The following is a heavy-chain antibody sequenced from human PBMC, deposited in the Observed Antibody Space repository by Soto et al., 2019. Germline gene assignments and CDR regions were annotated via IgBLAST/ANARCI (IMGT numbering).Heavy chain of an antibody. CDR3: ARDRGYYDSSGYFDY. Sequence: LRLSCAASGFIFSDYYMSWIRQAPGKGLEWISYISSSDNIIYYADSVKGRFTISRDNAKNSLYLQMNSLRAEDTAVYYCARDRGYYDSSGYFDYWGQGTLVTVSS. D-gene: IGHD3-22*01. CDR1: GFIFSDYY. J-gene: IGHJ4*02. CDR2: ISSSDNII. V-gene: IGHV3-11*01.